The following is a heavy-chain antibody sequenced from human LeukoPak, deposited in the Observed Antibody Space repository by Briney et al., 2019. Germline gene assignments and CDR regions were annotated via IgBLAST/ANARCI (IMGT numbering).Heavy chain of an antibody. CDR2: VYDSGSA. J-gene: IGHJ4*02. Sequence: SETLSLTCTISGASISSSYWSWIRQPAGKGLEWIGRVYDSGSAYYNPSHKSRVTMSLDTSNNQFSLKLNSVTAADTAVYYCAGRTRGTYYIDSWGQGTLVTVSS. CDR3: AGRTRGTYYIDS. CDR1: GASISSSY. D-gene: IGHD1-26*01. V-gene: IGHV4-4*07.